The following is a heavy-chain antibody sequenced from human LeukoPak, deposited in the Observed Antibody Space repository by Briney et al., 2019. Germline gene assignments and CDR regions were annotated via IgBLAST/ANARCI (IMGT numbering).Heavy chain of an antibody. J-gene: IGHJ3*02. D-gene: IGHD2-15*01. CDR1: GFTFSNYW. CDR2: ISGSSSYI. CDR3: ARDQGVYCSGGSCTAFDI. V-gene: IGHV3-21*01. Sequence: PGGSLRLSCAASGFTFSNYWMSWVRQAPGKGLEWVSSISGSSSYIYYGDSVKGRCTISRDNAKKSLYLQMNSLRAEDTAVYYCARDQGVYCSGGSCTAFDIWGQGTMVTVSS.